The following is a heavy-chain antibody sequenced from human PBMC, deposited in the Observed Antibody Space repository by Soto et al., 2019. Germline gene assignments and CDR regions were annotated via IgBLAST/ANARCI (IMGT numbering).Heavy chain of an antibody. CDR3: AKDQGRIVTATRELDY. V-gene: IGHV3-30*18. D-gene: IGHD1-26*01. Sequence: QVQLVQSGGGVVQPGKSLRLSCAASGFTFNSFGMHWVRKAPGKGLEWVALISFERSNINYADSVRGRFTISSDDSKNILYLQMDSLRSEDTAVYYCAKDQGRIVTATRELDYWGQGTLVTVSS. CDR1: GFTFNSFG. J-gene: IGHJ4*02. CDR2: ISFERSNI.